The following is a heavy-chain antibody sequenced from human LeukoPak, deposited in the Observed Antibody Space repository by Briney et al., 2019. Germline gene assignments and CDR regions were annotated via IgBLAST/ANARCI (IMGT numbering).Heavy chain of an antibody. J-gene: IGHJ4*02. CDR3: AKDTQWQYYFDY. CDR2: IYGGGDT. CDR1: GFSVNNNY. D-gene: IGHD6-19*01. V-gene: IGHV3-66*02. Sequence: GGSLRLSCAASGFSVNNNYVNWVRQAPGKGLEWVSIIYGGGDTSYADSVKGRFTISRDNSKNTVYLQMNSQRAEDTAVYYCAKDTQWQYYFDYWGQGTLVTVSS.